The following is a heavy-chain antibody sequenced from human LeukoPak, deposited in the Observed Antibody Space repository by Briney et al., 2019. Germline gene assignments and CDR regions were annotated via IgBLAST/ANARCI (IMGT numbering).Heavy chain of an antibody. CDR2: IIPDSGGA. J-gene: IGHJ4*02. V-gene: IGHV1-2*02. CDR1: GYTFTNYY. Sequence: GASVKVSCKTSGYTFTNYYVHWVRQAPGQGLEWMGYIIPDSGGADYDQRFQGRVTMTRDKSISTVYMELSSLRSDDTAVYYCSTEDKYCGGANCGKYWGRGTLVTVSS. CDR3: STEDKYCGGANCGKY. D-gene: IGHD2-21*01.